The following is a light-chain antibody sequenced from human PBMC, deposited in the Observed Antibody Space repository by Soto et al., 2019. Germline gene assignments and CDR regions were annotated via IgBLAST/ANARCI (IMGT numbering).Light chain of an antibody. V-gene: IGKV3-20*01. CDR2: AAS. Sequence: EIVLTQSPGTLSLSPGERATLSCRASQSVTSSSFAWYQQKVGQAPRLLIFAASSRAPGIPGRFSGSGSGTDFTLTISRLEPEDFAVYYCQRYGNSFTFGQGTRLEIK. CDR3: QRYGNSFT. CDR1: QSVTSSS. J-gene: IGKJ5*01.